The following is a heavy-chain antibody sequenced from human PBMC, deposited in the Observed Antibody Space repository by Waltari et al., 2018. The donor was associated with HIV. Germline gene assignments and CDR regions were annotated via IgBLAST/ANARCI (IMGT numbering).Heavy chain of an antibody. CDR3: ARDLYSSSGGYFQH. CDR1: GGSISSSSYY. CDR2: IYYSGST. J-gene: IGHJ1*01. Sequence: QLQLQESGPGLVKPSETLSLTCTVSGGSISSSSYYWGWIRQPPGKGLEWIGSIYYSGSTYYNPSLKSRVTSAGDTSKNQFSLKLSSVTAADTAVYYCARDLYSSSGGYFQHWGQGTLVTVSS. D-gene: IGHD6-13*01. V-gene: IGHV4-39*02.